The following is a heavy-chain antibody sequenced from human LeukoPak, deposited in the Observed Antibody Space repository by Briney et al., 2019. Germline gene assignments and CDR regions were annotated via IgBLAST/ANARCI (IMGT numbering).Heavy chain of an antibody. CDR2: INHSGST. CDR1: GFTFSDYY. CDR3: AVNYYDSSGYRF. Sequence: PGGSLRLSCAASGFTFSDYYMSWIRQPPGKGLEWIGEINHSGSTNYNPSLKSRVTISVDTSKNQFSLKLSSVTAADTAVYYCAVNYYDSSGYRFWGQGTLVTVSS. D-gene: IGHD3-22*01. V-gene: IGHV4-34*08. J-gene: IGHJ4*02.